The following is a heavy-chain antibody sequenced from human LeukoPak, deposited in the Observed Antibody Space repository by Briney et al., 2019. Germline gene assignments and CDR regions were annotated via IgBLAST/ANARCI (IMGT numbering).Heavy chain of an antibody. CDR1: GFIFSNFA. D-gene: IGHD6-13*01. V-gene: IGHV3-30*01. J-gene: IGHJ6*03. Sequence: PGGSLRLSCAASGFIFSNFAMHWVRQAPGKGLEWVALISYDGSHTYYADSMKGRFTISRDNSRNVLYLQMTSLSGDDSAVYYCAREEQELDRDYYYYMDVWGKGTTVTVSS. CDR3: AREEQELDRDYYYYMDV. CDR2: ISYDGSHT.